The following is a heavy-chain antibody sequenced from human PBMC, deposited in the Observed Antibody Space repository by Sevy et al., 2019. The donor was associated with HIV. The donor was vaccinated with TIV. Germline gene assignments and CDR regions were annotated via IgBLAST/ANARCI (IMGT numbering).Heavy chain of an antibody. Sequence: GGSLRLSCTASGFTFSSNAMYWVRQAPGKGLEWVAVIWYDESNKYHADSVKGRFTISRDNSKNTLYLLRNSLGAEDTAVYYCARGVATTYYYHYGMDVWGQGTTVTVSS. CDR2: IWYDESNK. CDR3: ARGVATTYYYHYGMDV. CDR1: GFTFSSNA. J-gene: IGHJ6*02. D-gene: IGHD5-12*01. V-gene: IGHV3-33*01.